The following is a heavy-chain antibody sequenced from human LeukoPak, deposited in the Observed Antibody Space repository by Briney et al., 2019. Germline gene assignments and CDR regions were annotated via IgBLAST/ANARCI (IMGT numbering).Heavy chain of an antibody. D-gene: IGHD4-17*01. CDR2: VDPQDCET. J-gene: IGHJ3*02. V-gene: IGHV1-69-2*01. CDR3: ATDPIDYGDYILRFREFDGFLI. CDR1: VYTVTDYY. Sequence: ATVKISCKASVYTVTDYYMHWVAQAPGKSLEWMGRVDPQDCETKYGEKFPGRVAITVDTSTDTVNMEQSSLRSEDTAVYFWATDPIDYGDYILRFREFDGFLIWGQGTMVIASS.